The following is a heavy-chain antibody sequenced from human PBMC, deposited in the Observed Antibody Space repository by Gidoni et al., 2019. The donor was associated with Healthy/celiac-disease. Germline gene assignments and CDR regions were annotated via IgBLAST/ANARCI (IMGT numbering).Heavy chain of an antibody. CDR2: IYYSGST. Sequence: QLQLQESGPGLVKPSETLSLTCTVSGGSISSSSYYWSWIRQPPGKGLEWIGSIYYSGSTYYNPSLKSRVTIPVDTSKNLFSLKLSSVTAADTAVYYCARLPELYDFWSGYYTRWFDPWGQGTLVTVSS. J-gene: IGHJ5*02. CDR3: ARLPELYDFWSGYYTRWFDP. CDR1: GGSISSSSYY. D-gene: IGHD3-3*01. V-gene: IGHV4-39*01.